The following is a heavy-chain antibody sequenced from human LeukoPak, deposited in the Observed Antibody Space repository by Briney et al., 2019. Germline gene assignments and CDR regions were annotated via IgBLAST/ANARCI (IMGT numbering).Heavy chain of an antibody. D-gene: IGHD3-22*01. CDR2: IKSDGRT. V-gene: IGHV3-74*01. CDR1: GFTFSNYW. J-gene: IGHJ1*01. CDR3: ARAPSEIGGYYPEYFRH. Sequence: GGSLRLSCAAAGFTFSNYWMHWVRQAPGKGLVWVSRIKSDGRTNYADSVKGRFTISRDKAKNTVSLQMNSLRAEDTGVYYCARAPSEIGGYYPEYFRHWGQGTLVTVSS.